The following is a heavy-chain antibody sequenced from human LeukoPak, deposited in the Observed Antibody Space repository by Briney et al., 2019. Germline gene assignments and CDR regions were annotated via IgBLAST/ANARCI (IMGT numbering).Heavy chain of an antibody. Sequence: GASVKVSCKASGYTFTGYYMHWVRQAPGQGLEWMGWINPNSGGTNYGWVTMTRDTSKNQFSLKLSSVTAADTAVYYCARGTYYYGSGSYYWFDPWGQGTLVTVSS. V-gene: IGHV1-2*04. CDR3: ARGTYYYGSGSYYWFDP. CDR1: GYTFTGYY. J-gene: IGHJ5*02. D-gene: IGHD3-10*01. CDR2: INPNSGGT.